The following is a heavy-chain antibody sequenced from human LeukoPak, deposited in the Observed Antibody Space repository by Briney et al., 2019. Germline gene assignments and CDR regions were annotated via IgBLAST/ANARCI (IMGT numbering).Heavy chain of an antibody. V-gene: IGHV1-2*02. J-gene: IGHJ4*02. CDR1: GYTFTGYY. Sequence: ASVKVSCKASGYTFTGYYMHWARQAPGQGLEWMGWINPNSGGTSYAQKFQGRVTMTRDTSISTAYMELSRLRSDDTAVYYCARGVVDSSGYWEDFDYWGQGTLVTVSS. CDR3: ARGVVDSSGYWEDFDY. CDR2: INPNSGGT. D-gene: IGHD3-22*01.